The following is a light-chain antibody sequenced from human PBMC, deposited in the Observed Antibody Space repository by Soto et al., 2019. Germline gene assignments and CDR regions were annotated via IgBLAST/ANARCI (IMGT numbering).Light chain of an antibody. J-gene: IGLJ1*01. CDR2: NVY. V-gene: IGLV2-14*01. CDR1: SSDVGRYKY. Sequence: QSALTQPASVSGSPGQSITISCTGTSSDVGRYKYVSWYQQHPGKVPKLMIYNVYDRPSGISYRFSGSKSGNTASLTISGLQGEDEADYYCSAYTVSRTYVFGTGTKVTVL. CDR3: SAYTVSRTYV.